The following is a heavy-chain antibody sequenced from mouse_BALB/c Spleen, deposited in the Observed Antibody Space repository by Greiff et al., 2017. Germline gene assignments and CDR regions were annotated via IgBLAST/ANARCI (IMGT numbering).Heavy chain of an antibody. D-gene: IGHD2-4*01. CDR3: ARDDDYDVGGSDEAWFAY. J-gene: IGHJ3*01. Sequence: QVQLQQPGAELVRPGASVKLSCKASGYSFTSYWMNWVKQRPGQGLEWIGMIHPSDSETRLNQKFKDKATLTVDKSSSTAYMQLSSPTSEDSAVYYCARDDDYDVGGSDEAWFAYWGQGTLVTVSA. CDR1: GYSFTSYW. V-gene: IGHV1-61*01. CDR2: IHPSDSET.